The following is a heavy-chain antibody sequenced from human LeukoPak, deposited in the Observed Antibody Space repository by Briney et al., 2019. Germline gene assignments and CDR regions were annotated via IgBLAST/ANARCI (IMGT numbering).Heavy chain of an antibody. Sequence: GGSLRLSCAASGFTFSNYWMTWVRQAPGTGLEWVASIKEDGGEKYYVDSVKGRFTVSRDNAKNSFYLQMNSLRVEDTAVYYCARGHYGMDVWGQGTTVTVSS. CDR3: ARGHYGMDV. J-gene: IGHJ6*02. CDR1: GFTFSNYW. V-gene: IGHV3-7*01. CDR2: IKEDGGEK.